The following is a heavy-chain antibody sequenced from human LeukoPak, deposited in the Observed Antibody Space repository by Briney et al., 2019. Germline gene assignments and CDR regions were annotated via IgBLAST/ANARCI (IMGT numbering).Heavy chain of an antibody. Sequence: PGGSLGLSCAASGFTFSDYYMSWIRQAPGKGLEWVSYISSSGSTIYYADSVKGRFTISRDNAKNSLYLQMNSLRAEDTAVYYCARVRQLVRLNYYYMDVWGKGTTVTVSS. V-gene: IGHV3-11*04. CDR2: ISSSGSTI. D-gene: IGHD6-6*01. CDR3: ARVRQLVRLNYYYMDV. J-gene: IGHJ6*03. CDR1: GFTFSDYY.